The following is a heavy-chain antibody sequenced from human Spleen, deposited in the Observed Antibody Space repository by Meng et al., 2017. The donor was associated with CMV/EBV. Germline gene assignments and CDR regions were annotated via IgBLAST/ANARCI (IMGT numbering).Heavy chain of an antibody. CDR3: VGDADIAARTLDH. J-gene: IGHJ4*02. CDR1: GFTFSSYW. CDR2: INSDGSST. V-gene: IGHV3-74*01. Sequence: GESLKISCAASGFTFSSYWMHWVRQAPGKGLVWVSRINSDGSSTSYADSVKGRFTISRDNAKNTLYLQMNSLRPEDTAVYYCVGDADIAARTLDHWGQGTLVTVSS. D-gene: IGHD6-6*01.